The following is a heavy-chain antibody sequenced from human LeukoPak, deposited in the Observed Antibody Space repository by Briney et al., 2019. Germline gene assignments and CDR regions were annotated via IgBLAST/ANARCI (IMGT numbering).Heavy chain of an antibody. CDR2: INHSGST. J-gene: IGHJ5*02. CDR3: ATVVVVVAATSLYNWFDP. V-gene: IGHV4-34*01. CDR1: GGSFSGYY. D-gene: IGHD2-15*01. Sequence: SETLSLTCTVYGGSFSGYYWSWIRQPPGKGLEWIGEINHSGSTNYNPSLKSRVTISVDTSKNQFSLKLSSVTAADTAVYYCATVVVVVAATSLYNWFDPWGQGTLVTVSS.